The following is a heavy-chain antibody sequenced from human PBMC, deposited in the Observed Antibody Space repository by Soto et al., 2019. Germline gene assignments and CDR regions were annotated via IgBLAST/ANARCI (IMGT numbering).Heavy chain of an antibody. CDR1: GYTFTGYY. Sequence: ASVKVSCKASGYTFTGYYMHWVRQAPGQGLEWMGWINPNSGGTNYAQKFQGWVTMTRDTSISTAYMELSRLRSEDTAVYYCARTRLRSAFDIWGQGTMVTVSS. D-gene: IGHD4-17*01. J-gene: IGHJ3*02. CDR3: ARTRLRSAFDI. CDR2: INPNSGGT. V-gene: IGHV1-2*04.